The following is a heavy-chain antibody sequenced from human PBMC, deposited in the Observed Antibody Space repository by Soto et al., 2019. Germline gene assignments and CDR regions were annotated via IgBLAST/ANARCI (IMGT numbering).Heavy chain of an antibody. J-gene: IGHJ6*02. CDR1: GGSISSGDYY. CDR3: ARAEDTAMVYYYGMDV. CDR2: IYYSGST. D-gene: IGHD5-18*01. Sequence: SETLSLTCTVSGGSISSGDYYWSWIRQPPGKGLEWIGYIYYSGSTNYNPSLKSRVTISVDTSKNQFSLKLSSVTAADTAVYYCARAEDTAMVYYYGMDVWGQGTTVTVSS. V-gene: IGHV4-61*08.